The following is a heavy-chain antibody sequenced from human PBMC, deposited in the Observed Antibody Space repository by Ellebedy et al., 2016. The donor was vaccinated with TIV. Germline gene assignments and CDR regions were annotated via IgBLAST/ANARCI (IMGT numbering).Heavy chain of an antibody. CDR1: GGSINSSSYY. J-gene: IGHJ3*02. V-gene: IGHV4-61*05. CDR2: IYYSGST. Sequence: MPSETLSLTCTVSGGSINSSSYYWGWIRQPPGKGLEWIGFIYYSGSTNYNPSLKSRVTISVDTSKNQFSLKLSSVTAADTAVYYCARRKITVFGEPDAFDIWGQGTVVTVSS. CDR3: ARRKITVFGEPDAFDI. D-gene: IGHD3-3*01.